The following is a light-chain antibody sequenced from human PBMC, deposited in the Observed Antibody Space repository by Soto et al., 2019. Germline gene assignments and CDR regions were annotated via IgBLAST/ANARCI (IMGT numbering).Light chain of an antibody. J-gene: IGKJ1*01. CDR3: QEYNSYSGT. CDR2: DAS. Sequence: DIQMTQSPSTLSASVGDIVNITCRASQSLGIWLAWHQQKPGKAPKLLIYDASTLKSGVPSRFSGSGSGTKFTLTISSLQPDDFATYYCQEYNSYSGTFGQGTKVDIK. CDR1: QSLGIW. V-gene: IGKV1-5*01.